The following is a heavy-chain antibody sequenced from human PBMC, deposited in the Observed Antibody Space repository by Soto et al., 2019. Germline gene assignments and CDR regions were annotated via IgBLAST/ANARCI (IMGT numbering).Heavy chain of an antibody. CDR2: IVVGSGNT. D-gene: IGHD6-19*01. V-gene: IGHV1-58*02. J-gene: IGHJ6*02. CDR3: AADYSSGWTYGMDV. CDR1: GFTFTSSA. Sequence: ASVKVSCKASGFTFTSSAMQWVRQARGQRLEWIGWIVVGSGNTNYAQKFQERVTITRDMSTSTAYMELSSLRSEDTAVYYCAADYSSGWTYGMDVWGQGTTVTVSS.